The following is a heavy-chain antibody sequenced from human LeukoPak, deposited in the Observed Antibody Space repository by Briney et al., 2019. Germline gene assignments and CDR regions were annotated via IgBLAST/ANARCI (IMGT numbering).Heavy chain of an antibody. D-gene: IGHD2-15*01. CDR1: GYSISSGYY. CDR2: IHHSGGT. V-gene: IGHV4-38-2*02. CDR3: ARERGYCSGGSCNWFDP. J-gene: IGHJ5*02. Sequence: PSETLSLTCTVSGYSISSGYYWGWIRQPPGKGLEWIESIHHSGGTYYNPSPKSRVTITVDTSKNQFSLKLSSVTAADTAVYYCARERGYCSGGSCNWFDPWGQGTLVTVSS.